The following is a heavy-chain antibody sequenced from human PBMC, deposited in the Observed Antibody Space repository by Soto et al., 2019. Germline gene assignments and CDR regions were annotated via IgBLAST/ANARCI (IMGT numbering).Heavy chain of an antibody. D-gene: IGHD2-2*01. CDR2: IYYSGST. Sequence: PSETLSLTCTVSGGSISSYYWSWIRQPPGKGLEWIGYIYYSGSTNYNPSLKSRVTISVDTSKNQFSLKLSSVTAADTAVYYCASAVVVPAAVSFPGFDYWGQGTLVTVSS. V-gene: IGHV4-59*08. CDR3: ASAVVVPAAVSFPGFDY. J-gene: IGHJ4*02. CDR1: GGSISSYY.